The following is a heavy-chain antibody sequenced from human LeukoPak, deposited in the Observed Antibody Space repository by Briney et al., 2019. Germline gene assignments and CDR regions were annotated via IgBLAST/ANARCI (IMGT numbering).Heavy chain of an antibody. CDR3: ARDVNGGY. CDR2: IYYSGST. CDR1: GGYLSSYY. Sequence: PSETLSLTCTVSGGYLSSYYWNWIRQPPGNGLEWIGYIYYSGSTNYNPSLKSRVTISIDTSKNQFSLKLSSVTAADTAAYYCARDVNGGYWGQGTLVTVSS. J-gene: IGHJ4*02. D-gene: IGHD2-8*01. V-gene: IGHV4-59*01.